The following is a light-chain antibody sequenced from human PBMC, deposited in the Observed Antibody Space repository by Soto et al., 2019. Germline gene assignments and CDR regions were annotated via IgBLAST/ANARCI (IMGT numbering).Light chain of an antibody. Sequence: QMTQSPSSLSASVGDSVTITCRASQGIRKDLGWYQQKPGKAPQRLIYGASFLHTGVPPRFSGSGSGTEFTLTISSLQPEDFATYFCLQHNHFPWTFGQGTKV. V-gene: IGKV1-17*01. J-gene: IGKJ1*01. CDR2: GAS. CDR3: LQHNHFPWT. CDR1: QGIRKD.